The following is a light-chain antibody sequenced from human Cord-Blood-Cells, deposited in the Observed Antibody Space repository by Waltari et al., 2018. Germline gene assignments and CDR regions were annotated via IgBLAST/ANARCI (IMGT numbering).Light chain of an antibody. CDR3: QQYYSTPQT. CDR2: WAS. V-gene: IGKV4-1*01. Sequence: DIVMTQSPDSLAVSLGERATINCKSSQSFLYSSNNKNYLAWYQQKPVQPPKLLIYWASTRESGVPDRFSGSGSGTDFTLTISSLQAEDVAVYYCQQYYSTPQTFGQGTKLEIK. J-gene: IGKJ2*01. CDR1: QSFLYSSNNKNY.